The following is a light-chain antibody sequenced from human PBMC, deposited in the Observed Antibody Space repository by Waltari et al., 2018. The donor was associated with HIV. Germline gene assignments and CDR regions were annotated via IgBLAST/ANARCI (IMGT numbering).Light chain of an antibody. Sequence: QSALTQTRPVSGSPGQSVTISCTGTSSDVGGSNSVFWYQQHPGKAPKVRIYDVSKRPSGVPDRFSGSKSGNTASLTISGLQAEDEADYYCCSYAGSYTYVFGTGTKVTVL. CDR1: SSDVGGSNS. CDR3: CSYAGSYTYV. J-gene: IGLJ1*01. CDR2: DVS. V-gene: IGLV2-11*01.